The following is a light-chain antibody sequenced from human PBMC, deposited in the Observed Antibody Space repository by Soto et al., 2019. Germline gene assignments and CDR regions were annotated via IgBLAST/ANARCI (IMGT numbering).Light chain of an antibody. Sequence: QSVLTQPPSASGSPGQSVTISCTGTSSDVGGYDYVSWYQQRPGKAPKLLIHEVTKRPSGVPDRFSGSKSGNTASLTVSGLQAGDGAGYYCSSYEGRTLYAVGTGTKVTVL. V-gene: IGLV2-8*01. CDR2: EVT. CDR3: SSYEGRTLYA. J-gene: IGLJ1*01. CDR1: SSDVGGYDY.